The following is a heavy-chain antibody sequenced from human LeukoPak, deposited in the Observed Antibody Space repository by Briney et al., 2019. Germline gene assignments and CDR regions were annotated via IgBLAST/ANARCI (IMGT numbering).Heavy chain of an antibody. CDR3: ARTSTDDFWSGYVFTLDY. D-gene: IGHD3-3*01. Sequence: SETLSLTCTVSGGSISSGGYYWSWIRQPPGKGLEWIGYIYHSGSTYYNPSLKSRVTISVDRSKNQFSLKLSSVTAADTAVYYCARTSTDDFWSGYVFTLDYWGQGTLVTVSS. CDR2: IYHSGST. V-gene: IGHV4-30-2*01. J-gene: IGHJ4*02. CDR1: GGSISSGGYY.